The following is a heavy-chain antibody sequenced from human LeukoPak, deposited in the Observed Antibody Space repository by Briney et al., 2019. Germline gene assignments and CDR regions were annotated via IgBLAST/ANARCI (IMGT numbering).Heavy chain of an antibody. CDR1: GYTFTGYY. D-gene: IGHD6-19*01. J-gene: IGHJ3*01. V-gene: IGHV1-2*02. CDR2: INPNRGGT. Sequence: GASVKVSCKASGYTFTGYYMHWVRQAPGQGLEWMGWINPNRGGTNYAQRFQGRVTMTRDTSINTVYMELTRLRYDDTALYYCAREGIEVEPADDAFAFWGQGSMVTVSS. CDR3: AREGIEVEPADDAFAF.